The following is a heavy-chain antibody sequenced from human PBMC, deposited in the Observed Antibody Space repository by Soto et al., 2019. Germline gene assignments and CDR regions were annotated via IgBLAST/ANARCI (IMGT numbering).Heavy chain of an antibody. V-gene: IGHV4-59*01. CDR1: GGSISSYY. D-gene: IGHD2-2*01. Sequence: PSETLSLTCTVSGGSISSYYWSWIRQPPGKGLEWIGYIYYSGSTNYNPSLKSRVTISVDTSKNQFSLKLSSVTAADTAVYYCARSPSPVVVPAAEPYYYYGMDVWGQGTTVTVSS. CDR2: IYYSGST. J-gene: IGHJ6*02. CDR3: ARSPSPVVVPAAEPYYYYGMDV.